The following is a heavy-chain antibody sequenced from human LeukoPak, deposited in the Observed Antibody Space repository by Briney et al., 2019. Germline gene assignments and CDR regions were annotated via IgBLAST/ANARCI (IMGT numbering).Heavy chain of an antibody. CDR2: ISNGGTT. Sequence: SETLSLTCTVSGDSISKYYWSWIRQPPGEGLEWIGYISNGGTTKYNPSLKSRVTISVDTSNNQLSLRLSSVTAADTAVYHCVRLQPNTGEWAFDIWGQGTNVSVSS. CDR1: GDSISKYY. J-gene: IGHJ3*02. D-gene: IGHD1-1*01. CDR3: VRLQPNTGEWAFDI. V-gene: IGHV4-59*01.